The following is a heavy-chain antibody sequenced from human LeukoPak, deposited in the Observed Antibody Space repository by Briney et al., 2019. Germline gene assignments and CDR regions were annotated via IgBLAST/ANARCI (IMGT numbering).Heavy chain of an antibody. V-gene: IGHV3-21*01. Sequence: GGSLRLSCAASGFTFSSYSMNWVRQAPGKGLEWVSSISSSSSYIYYADSVKGRFTISRDNAKNSLYLQMNSLRAEDTAVYYCARVLVPATPWNWFDPWGQGTLVTVSS. CDR2: ISSSSSYI. J-gene: IGHJ5*02. CDR1: GFTFSSYS. CDR3: ARVLVPATPWNWFDP. D-gene: IGHD2-2*01.